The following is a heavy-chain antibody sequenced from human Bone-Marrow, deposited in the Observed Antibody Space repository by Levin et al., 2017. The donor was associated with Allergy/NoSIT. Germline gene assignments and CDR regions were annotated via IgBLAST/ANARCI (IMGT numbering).Heavy chain of an antibody. CDR3: ARGQDILTGDERSHYYYYGMDV. D-gene: IGHD3-9*01. J-gene: IGHJ6*02. Sequence: GGSLRLSCAASGFTFSSYSMNWVRQAPGKGLEWVSSISSSSSYIYYADSVKGRFTISRDNAKNSLYLQMNSLRAEDTAVYYCARGQDILTGDERSHYYYYGMDVWGQGTTVTVSS. V-gene: IGHV3-21*01. CDR1: GFTFSSYS. CDR2: ISSSSSYI.